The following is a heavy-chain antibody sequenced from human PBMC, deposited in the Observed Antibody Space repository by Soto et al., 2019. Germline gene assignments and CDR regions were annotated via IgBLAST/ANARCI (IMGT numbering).Heavy chain of an antibody. CDR3: ARETHGYSNGWSI. V-gene: IGHV3-53*02. J-gene: IGHJ3*02. Sequence: EVQLVETGGGLTQPGGSLRLSCSASGFVVTDNYMTWVRQAPGKGLEWVSVIYNTGTTYYADSVKGRFTISWDSSKNALDLQMNNLTIDDSAVYFCARETHGYSNGWSIWGHGTMVTVSS. CDR2: IYNTGTT. CDR1: GFVVTDNY. D-gene: IGHD6-19*01.